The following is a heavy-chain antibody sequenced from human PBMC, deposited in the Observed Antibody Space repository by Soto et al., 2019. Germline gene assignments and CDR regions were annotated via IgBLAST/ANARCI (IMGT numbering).Heavy chain of an antibody. CDR1: GFTFSSYG. CDR3: AKGRVDYGDYVEGVRYFDY. V-gene: IGHV3-30*18. CDR2: ISYDGSNK. Sequence: QVQLVESGGGVVQPGRSLRLSCAASGFTFSSYGMHWVRQAPGKGLEWVAVISYDGSNKYYADSVKGRFTISRDNSKNTLYLQMNSLRAEDTAVYYCAKGRVDYGDYVEGVRYFDYWGQGTLVTVSS. J-gene: IGHJ4*02. D-gene: IGHD4-17*01.